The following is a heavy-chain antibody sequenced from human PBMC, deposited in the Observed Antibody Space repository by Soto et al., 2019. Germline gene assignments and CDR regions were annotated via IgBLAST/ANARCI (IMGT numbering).Heavy chain of an antibody. CDR1: GYTFTTYP. Sequence: QVHLVQSGAEVKTPGASVKVSCTASGYTFTTYPMHWVRQAPGQRLEWMGWINSGSGDTKYSQKFQGRVTISRDTSASTAYLELSSLRSEDTAVYYCARGPPGYFDYWGQGTLVTVSS. V-gene: IGHV1-3*01. CDR2: INSGSGDT. CDR3: ARGPPGYFDY. J-gene: IGHJ4*02.